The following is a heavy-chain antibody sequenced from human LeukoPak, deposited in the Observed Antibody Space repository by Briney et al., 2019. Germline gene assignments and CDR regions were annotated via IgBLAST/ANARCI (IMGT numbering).Heavy chain of an antibody. Sequence: ASVKVSCKSSGYTFTSYEINWVRQAAGQGLEWMGWMNANTGNTDSAQKFQGRVTMTWNTSISTAYMELSSLRSEDTAVYYCARASVRLDAFDSWGQGTMVTVSS. J-gene: IGHJ3*02. CDR3: ARASVRLDAFDS. CDR2: MNANTGNT. D-gene: IGHD6-25*01. V-gene: IGHV1-8*01. CDR1: GYTFTSYE.